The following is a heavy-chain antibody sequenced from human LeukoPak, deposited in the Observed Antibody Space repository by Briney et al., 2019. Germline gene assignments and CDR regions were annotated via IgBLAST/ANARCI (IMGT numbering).Heavy chain of an antibody. CDR2: IYHSGST. CDR1: GGSFSGYY. J-gene: IGHJ4*02. V-gene: IGHV4-30-2*01. D-gene: IGHD3-22*01. CDR3: ARVRKVYDSSGYYFDY. Sequence: SETLSLTCAVYGGSFSGYYWSWIRQPPGKGLEWIGYIYHSGSTYYNPSLKSRVTISVDRSKNQFSLRLSSVTAADTAVYYCARVRKVYDSSGYYFDYWGQGTLVTVSS.